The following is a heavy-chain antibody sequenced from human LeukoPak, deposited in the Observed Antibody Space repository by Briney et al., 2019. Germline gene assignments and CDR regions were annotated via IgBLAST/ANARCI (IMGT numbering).Heavy chain of an antibody. CDR2: IYYSGST. CDR3: AREGDYAFDI. Sequence: SETLSLTCTVSGGSISSSTYYWSWIRQPPGKGLEWIGYIYYSGSTNYNPSLKSRVTISVDTSKNQFSLKLSSVTAADTAVYYCAREGDYAFDIWGQGTMVTVSS. J-gene: IGHJ3*02. CDR1: GGSISSSTYY. D-gene: IGHD5-12*01. V-gene: IGHV4-61*01.